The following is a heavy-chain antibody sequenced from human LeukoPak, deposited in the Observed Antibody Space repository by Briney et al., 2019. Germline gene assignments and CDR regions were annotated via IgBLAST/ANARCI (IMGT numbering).Heavy chain of an antibody. CDR2: INPSGGST. CDR3: ARGRDNCGGDCYSGFDP. D-gene: IGHD2-21*02. V-gene: IGHV1-46*01. Sequence: ASVKVSCKASGYTFTGYYMHWVRQAPGQGLEWMGIINPSGGSTSYAQKFQGRVTMTRDTSTSTVYMELSSLRSEDTAVYYCARGRDNCGGDCYSGFDPWGQGTLVTVSS. CDR1: GYTFTGYY. J-gene: IGHJ5*02.